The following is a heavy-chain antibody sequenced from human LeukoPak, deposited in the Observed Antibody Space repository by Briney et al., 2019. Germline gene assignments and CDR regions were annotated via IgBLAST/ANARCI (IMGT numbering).Heavy chain of an antibody. D-gene: IGHD6-19*01. Sequence: GGSLRLFCAASGFAFRSQAMVGVPHAPGRGVVGFSVLCDSGSLTYYADSVKGRFTMARDNFKKKLFLQLNSLRAEDMAAYYWAKDARRTNGWYYFDYWGQGALVTVSS. CDR3: AKDARRTNGWYYFDY. J-gene: IGHJ4*02. CDR1: GFAFRSQA. CDR2: LCDSGSLT. V-gene: IGHV3-23*01.